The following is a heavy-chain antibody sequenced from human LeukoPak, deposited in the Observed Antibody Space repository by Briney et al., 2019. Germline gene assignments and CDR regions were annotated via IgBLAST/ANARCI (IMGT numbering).Heavy chain of an antibody. Sequence: PGRSLRLSCAASGFTFSSYGMHWVRQAPGKGLEWVAVIWYDGSNKYYADSVKGRFTISRDNSKNTLYLQMNSLRAEDTAVYYCAKDRLVRGVMGPFDLWGRGTLVTVSS. CDR1: GFTFSSYG. D-gene: IGHD3-10*01. CDR2: IWYDGSNK. CDR3: AKDRLVRGVMGPFDL. J-gene: IGHJ2*01. V-gene: IGHV3-33*06.